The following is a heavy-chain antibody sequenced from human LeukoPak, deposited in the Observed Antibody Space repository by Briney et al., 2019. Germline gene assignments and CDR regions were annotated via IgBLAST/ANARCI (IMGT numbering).Heavy chain of an antibody. Sequence: GGSLRLSCAASGFTISSNYMSWVGQAPGKGLEWVSVIYSGGSTYYADSVKGRFTISRDNSKNTLYLQMNSLRAEDTAVYYCARGDNPDAFDIWGQGTMVTVSS. J-gene: IGHJ3*02. CDR2: IYSGGST. CDR3: ARGDNPDAFDI. CDR1: GFTISSNY. D-gene: IGHD1-1*01. V-gene: IGHV3-66*01.